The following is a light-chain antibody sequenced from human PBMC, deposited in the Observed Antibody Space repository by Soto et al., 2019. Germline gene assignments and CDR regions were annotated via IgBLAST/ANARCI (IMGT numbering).Light chain of an antibody. V-gene: IGLV2-8*01. Sequence: QSALTQPPSASGSPGQSVTISCIGTSRDVGGYNYVSWYQQHPVKAPKRMIYEVSKRPYGVPDRFSGSKSGNTASLTVSGLQDEDEDDYYCRSYAASKNLGVFGGGTKLTVL. CDR3: RSYAASKNLGV. J-gene: IGLJ2*01. CDR1: SRDVGGYNY. CDR2: EVS.